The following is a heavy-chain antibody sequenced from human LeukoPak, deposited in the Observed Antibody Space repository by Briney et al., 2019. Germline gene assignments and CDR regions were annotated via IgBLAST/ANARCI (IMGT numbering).Heavy chain of an antibody. CDR1: GFTFSSYW. CDR2: IKQDGSEK. CDR3: GRGSNWELLGY. V-gene: IGHV3-7*01. J-gene: IGHJ4*02. Sequence: GGSLRLSCAASGFTFSSYWMSWVRQAPGKGLGWVANIKQDGSEKYYVDSVKGRFTISRDNAKNSLYLQMNSLRAEDTAVYYCGRGSNWELLGYWGQGTLVTVSS. D-gene: IGHD1-26*01.